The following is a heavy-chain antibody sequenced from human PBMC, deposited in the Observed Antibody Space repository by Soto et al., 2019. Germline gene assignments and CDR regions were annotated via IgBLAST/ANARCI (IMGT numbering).Heavy chain of an antibody. J-gene: IGHJ4*02. V-gene: IGHV1-46*03. CDR3: ARASVSGRRFDY. D-gene: IGHD6-19*01. CDR2: INPSGGST. Sequence: ASVKVSCKASGYTFSSYYMHWVRQAPGQGLEWMGIINPSGGSTNYAQKLQGRVTMTRDTSTSTVYMELSSLRSEDTAVYYCARASVSGRRFDYWGQGTLVTVSS. CDR1: GYTFSSYY.